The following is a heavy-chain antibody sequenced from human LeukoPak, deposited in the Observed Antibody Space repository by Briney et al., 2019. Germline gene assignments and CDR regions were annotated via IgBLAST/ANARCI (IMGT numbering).Heavy chain of an antibody. CDR1: GYTFSSYA. CDR2: ISGSGGST. D-gene: IGHD2/OR15-2a*01. Sequence: GGSLRLSCAASGYTFSSYAMSWVRQAPGKGLEWVSVISGSGGSTSYADSVKGRFTISRDNSKNTLYLQMNSLRAEDTAVYYCAKDNSAVVARGGDYWGQGTLVTVSS. V-gene: IGHV3-23*01. CDR3: AKDNSAVVARGGDY. J-gene: IGHJ4*02.